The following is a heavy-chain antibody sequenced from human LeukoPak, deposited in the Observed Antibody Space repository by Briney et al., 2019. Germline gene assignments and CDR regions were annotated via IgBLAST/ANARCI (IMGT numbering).Heavy chain of an antibody. CDR1: GFTFSRYW. CDR3: ARDLADGDGFDI. V-gene: IGHV3-7*01. D-gene: IGHD3-3*02. Sequence: GGSLRLSCAASGFTFSRYWMSWVRQAPGKGLEWVAKIKQDGSEKYYVDSVKGRFTISRDNAKTSLYLQMNSLRDEDTAIYYCARDLADGDGFDIWGQGTLVTVSS. J-gene: IGHJ3*02. CDR2: IKQDGSEK.